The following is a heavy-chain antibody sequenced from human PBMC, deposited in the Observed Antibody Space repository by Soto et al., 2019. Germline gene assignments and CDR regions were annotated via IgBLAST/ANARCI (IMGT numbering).Heavy chain of an antibody. CDR1: GFTFSSYA. D-gene: IGHD2-2*01. CDR2: ISYDGSNK. V-gene: IGHV3-30*14. Sequence: QVQLVESGGGVVQPGRSLRLSCAASGFTFSSYAMHWVRQAPGKGLEWVAVISYDGSNKYYADSVKGRFTISRDNSKNTLYLQMNSLRAEDTAVYYCARDPGALCSRTSCYEDPAIGADWYFDLWGRGTLVTFSS. CDR3: ARDPGALCSRTSCYEDPAIGADWYFDL. J-gene: IGHJ2*01.